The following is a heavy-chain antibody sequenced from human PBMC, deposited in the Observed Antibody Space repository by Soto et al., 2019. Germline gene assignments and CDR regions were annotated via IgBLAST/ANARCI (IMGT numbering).Heavy chain of an antibody. Sequence: SVKVSCKASGGTFSSYAISWVRQAPGQGLEWMGGIIPIFGTANYAQKFQGRVTITADKSTSTAYMELSSLRSEDTAVYYCARTFCTNGVCYRARMDFWDTRTTVTVST. CDR2: IIPIFGTA. V-gene: IGHV1-69*06. CDR1: GGTFSSYA. J-gene: IGHJ6*04. D-gene: IGHD2-8*01. CDR3: ARTFCTNGVCYRARMDF.